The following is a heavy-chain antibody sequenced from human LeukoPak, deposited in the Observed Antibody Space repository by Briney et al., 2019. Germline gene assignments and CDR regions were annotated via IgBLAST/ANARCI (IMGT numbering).Heavy chain of an antibody. Sequence: PGRSLRLSCAASGFTFSNYAMHWVRQAPGKGLEWVAVISYDGSNKYYADSVKGRFTISRDNSKNTLYLQMNSLRAEDTAVYYCAKDRAAAGHSATDYWGQGTLVTVSS. J-gene: IGHJ4*02. CDR3: AKDRAAAGHSATDY. CDR2: ISYDGSNK. CDR1: GFTFSNYA. D-gene: IGHD6-13*01. V-gene: IGHV3-30-3*01.